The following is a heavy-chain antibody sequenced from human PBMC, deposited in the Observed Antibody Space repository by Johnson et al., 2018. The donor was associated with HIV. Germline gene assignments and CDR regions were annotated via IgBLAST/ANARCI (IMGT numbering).Heavy chain of an antibody. CDR3: ARERGYFGNPAFDI. J-gene: IGHJ3*02. Sequence: QMLLVESGGGVVQPGGSLRLSCAASGFTFSSYGMHWVRQAPGKGLEWVAFIRYDGSNKYYADSVKGRFTISRDNSKNTLYLQMNSLRTEDTAMYYCARERGYFGNPAFDIWGQGTMVTVSS. D-gene: IGHD4-23*01. CDR1: GFTFSSYG. V-gene: IGHV3-30*02. CDR2: IRYDGSNK.